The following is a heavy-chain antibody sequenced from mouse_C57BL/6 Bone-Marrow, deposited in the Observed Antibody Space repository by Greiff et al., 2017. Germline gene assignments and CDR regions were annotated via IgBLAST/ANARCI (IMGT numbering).Heavy chain of an antibody. J-gene: IGHJ4*01. CDR2: IDPETGGT. V-gene: IGHV1-15*01. CDR1: GYTFTDYE. CDR3: TRGGYYGSSSYYAMDY. Sequence: VPLQQSGAELVRPGASVTLSCKASGYTFTDYEMHWVKQTPVHGLEWIGAIDPETGGTAYNQKFKGKAILTADKSSSTAYMELRSLTSEYSAVYYCTRGGYYGSSSYYAMDYWGQGTSVTVSS. D-gene: IGHD1-1*01.